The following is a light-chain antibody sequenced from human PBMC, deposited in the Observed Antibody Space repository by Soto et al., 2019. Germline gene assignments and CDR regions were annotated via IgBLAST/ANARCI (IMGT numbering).Light chain of an antibody. J-gene: IGKJ1*01. V-gene: IGKV1-5*03. CDR3: QQYSSWWT. CDR2: KAS. Sequence: DIQMTQSPSTLSASVGDRVTITCRASHSISSWLAWYQQKPGKAPKLLIYKASTLESGVPSRFSGSESGTEFTLTISSLQPDDYATYYCQQYSSWWTFGQGTKVELK. CDR1: HSISSW.